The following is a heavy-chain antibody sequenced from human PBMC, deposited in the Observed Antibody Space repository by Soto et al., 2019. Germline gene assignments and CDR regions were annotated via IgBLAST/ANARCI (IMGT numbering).Heavy chain of an antibody. CDR1: VGAISSYY. J-gene: IGHJ5*02. V-gene: IGHV4-59*01. CDR2: IYYSGST. CDR3: ARATRRYYGSGSYDWFDP. Sequence: PSEPLFLTCTVSVGAISSYYWSWIRQPPAKRLEWIGYIYYSGSTNYNPSLKSRVTISVDTSKNQFSLKLSSVTAADTAVYYCARATRRYYGSGSYDWFDPWGQGTLVTVSS. D-gene: IGHD3-10*01.